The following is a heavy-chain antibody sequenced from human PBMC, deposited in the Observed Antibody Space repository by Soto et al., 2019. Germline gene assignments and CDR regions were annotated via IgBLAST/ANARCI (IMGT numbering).Heavy chain of an antibody. D-gene: IGHD6-6*01. CDR2: IYYSGST. CDR1: GGSISSYY. V-gene: IGHV4-59*01. J-gene: IGHJ5*02. CDR3: ARDLGYCSSSDNWFDP. Sequence: QVQLQESGPGLVKPSETLSLTCTVSGGSISSYYWSWIRQPPGKGLEWIGYIYYSGSTNYNPSLKSRVTISVDTSKNQFSLKLSSVTAADTAVYYCARDLGYCSSSDNWFDPWGQGTLVTVSS.